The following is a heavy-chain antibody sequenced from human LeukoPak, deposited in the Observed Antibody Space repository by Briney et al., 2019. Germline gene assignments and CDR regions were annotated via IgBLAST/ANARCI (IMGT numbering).Heavy chain of an antibody. J-gene: IGHJ4*02. Sequence: ASVKVSCKASGYTFTSYGISWVRQAPGQGLEWMGGIIPIFGTANYAQKFQGRVTITADKSTSTAYMELSSLRSEDTAVYYCASVAYDYIWGSYRSPLDYWGQGTLVTVSS. CDR2: IIPIFGTA. CDR1: GYTFTSYG. D-gene: IGHD3-16*02. CDR3: ASVAYDYIWGSYRSPLDY. V-gene: IGHV1-69*06.